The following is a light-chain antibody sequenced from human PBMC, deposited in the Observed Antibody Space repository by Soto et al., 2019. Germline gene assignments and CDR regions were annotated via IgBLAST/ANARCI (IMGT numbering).Light chain of an antibody. J-gene: IGKJ3*01. V-gene: IGKV3-15*01. CDR3: HQYNKWPLFT. Sequence: EIVMTKPPATLYVSPEERATLSCRASQSVSSNLAWYQQKPGQATRLLIYGASTRATGIPARFSGSGSGTDGTLSLSGLQSEDFAVYHCHQYNKWPLFTFGPGTKVDI. CDR2: GAS. CDR1: QSVSSN.